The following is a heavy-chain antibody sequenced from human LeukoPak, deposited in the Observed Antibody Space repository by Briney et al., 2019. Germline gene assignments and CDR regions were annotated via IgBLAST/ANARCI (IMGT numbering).Heavy chain of an antibody. V-gene: IGHV3-30*02. Sequence: GGSLRLSCAASGFTFSSYGMHWVRQAPGKGLEWVAYIRFDGSNNYYADSLKGRFTISRDNSKNTLYLQMNSLGVEDTAVYSCARGAVNYASDYWGQGTLVTVSS. J-gene: IGHJ4*02. CDR3: ARGAVNYASDY. CDR1: GFTFSSYG. CDR2: IRFDGSNN. D-gene: IGHD1-7*01.